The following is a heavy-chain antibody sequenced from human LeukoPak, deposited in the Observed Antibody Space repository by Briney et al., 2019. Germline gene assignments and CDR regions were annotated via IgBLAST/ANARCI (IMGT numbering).Heavy chain of an antibody. V-gene: IGHV4-34*01. CDR1: GGSFSGYY. CDR2: INHSGST. Sequence: SETLSHTCAVYGGSFSGYYWSWIRQPPGKGLEWIGEINHSGSTNYNPSLKSRVTISVDTSKNQFSLKLSSVTAADTAVYYCARAAPWFDPWGQGTLVTVSS. J-gene: IGHJ5*01. CDR3: ARAAPWFDP.